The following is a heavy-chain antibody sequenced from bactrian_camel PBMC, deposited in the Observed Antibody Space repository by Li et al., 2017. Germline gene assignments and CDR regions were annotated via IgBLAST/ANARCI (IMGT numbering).Heavy chain of an antibody. CDR1: GFTVEGHC. D-gene: IGHD6*01. V-gene: IGHV3S1*01. Sequence: HVQLVESGGDSVQAGGSLRVFCATSGFTVEGHCVAWFRQAPGKEREGVAAIYTRGGSTYYADSVKGRFTISQDNAKNTLYLQMNSLKSEDTALYYCATDRVAGSRDFNYWGQGTQVTVS. CDR3: ATDRVAGSRDFNY. CDR2: IYTRGGST. J-gene: IGHJ6*01.